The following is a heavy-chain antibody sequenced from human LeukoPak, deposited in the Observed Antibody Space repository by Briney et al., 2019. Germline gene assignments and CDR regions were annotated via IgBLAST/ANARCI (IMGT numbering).Heavy chain of an antibody. J-gene: IGHJ4*02. CDR1: GGSISISSYY. V-gene: IGHV4-39*01. Sequence: SETLSLTCTVSGGSISISSYYWGWIRQPPGKGLEWIGSIYYSGSTYYNSSLKSRVTISVDTSKNQFSLKLSSVTAADTAVYYCARQRGIAARPNFDYWGQGTLVTVSS. CDR2: IYYSGST. CDR3: ARQRGIAARPNFDY. D-gene: IGHD6-6*01.